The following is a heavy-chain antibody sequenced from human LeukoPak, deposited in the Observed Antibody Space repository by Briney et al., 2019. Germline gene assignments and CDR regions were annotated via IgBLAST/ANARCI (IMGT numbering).Heavy chain of an antibody. Sequence: PGGSLRLSCAASGFTVSSNYMSWIRQAPGKGLEWVSYISSSGSTIYYADSVKGRFTISRDNAKNSLYLQMNSLRAEDTAVYYCARSIVATIYYYYYMDVWGKGTTVTISS. D-gene: IGHD5-12*01. CDR1: GFTVSSNY. CDR3: ARSIVATIYYYYYMDV. V-gene: IGHV3-11*01. J-gene: IGHJ6*03. CDR2: ISSSGSTI.